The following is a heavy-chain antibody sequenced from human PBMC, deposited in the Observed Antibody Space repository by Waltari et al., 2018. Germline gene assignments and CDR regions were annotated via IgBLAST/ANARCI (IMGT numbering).Heavy chain of an antibody. J-gene: IGHJ5*02. Sequence: QVQLQESGPRLVKPSETLSLTCSVSGFPIGSEYSWAWVRQSPGEGLVWIGSTYHSGGADSTPSLKGRVTISVATSKNQFSLKLTSVTVADSGVYYCARLSPYTSSGDFFDPWGLGALVTVSS. CDR2: TYHSGGA. CDR3: ARLSPYTSSGDFFDP. V-gene: IGHV4-38-2*01. CDR1: GFPIGSEYS. D-gene: IGHD2-21*02.